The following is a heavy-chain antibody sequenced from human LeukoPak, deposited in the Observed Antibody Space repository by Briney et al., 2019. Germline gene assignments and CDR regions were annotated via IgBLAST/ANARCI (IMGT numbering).Heavy chain of an antibody. CDR1: GGSISSSSYY. Sequence: SETLSLTCTVSGGSISSSSYYGGWIRQPPGKGLEWIGGIYYSGSPYHNPSLSKRVNMSLDTSKNQLSLELSSVTAADTAVYYCARFAGYSSGWYEDWFDPWGQGTLVTVSS. V-gene: IGHV4-39*07. CDR3: ARFAGYSSGWYEDWFDP. J-gene: IGHJ5*02. D-gene: IGHD6-19*01. CDR2: IYYSGSP.